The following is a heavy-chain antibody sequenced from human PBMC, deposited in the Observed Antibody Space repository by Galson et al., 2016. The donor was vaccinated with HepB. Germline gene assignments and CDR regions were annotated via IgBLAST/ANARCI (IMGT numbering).Heavy chain of an antibody. CDR3: AKISVQYSYHYWGFDY. J-gene: IGHJ4*02. D-gene: IGHD5-18*01. Sequence: SLRLSCAASGFTFSTYAMSWVRQAPGEGLEWVSGISGSGDTKFADYVKGRFTIPRDNSKTKLYLQMNSLRVEDTAVYYCAKISVQYSYHYWGFDYWGQGTLVTVSS. CDR2: ISGSGDT. CDR1: GFTFSTYA. V-gene: IGHV3-23*01.